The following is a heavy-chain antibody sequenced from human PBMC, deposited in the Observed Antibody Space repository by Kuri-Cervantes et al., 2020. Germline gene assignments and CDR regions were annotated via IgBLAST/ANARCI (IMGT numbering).Heavy chain of an antibody. D-gene: IGHD3-22*01. J-gene: IGHJ5*02. CDR2: IIPIFGTA. V-gene: IGHV1-69*05. CDR3: ARGHDSSGYYREA. Sequence: SVKVSCKASGGTFSSYAISWVRQAPGQGLGWMGGIIPIFGTANYAQKFQGRVTITTDESTSTAYMELSSLRSEDTAVYYCARGHDSSGYYREAWGQGTLVTVSS. CDR1: GGTFSSYA.